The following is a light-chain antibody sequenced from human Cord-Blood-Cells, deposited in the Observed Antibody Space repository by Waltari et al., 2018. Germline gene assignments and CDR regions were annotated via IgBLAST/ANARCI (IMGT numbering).Light chain of an antibody. J-gene: IGKJ1*01. V-gene: IGKV4-1*01. Sequence: DIVMTQSPDSLAVFLGERATINFKSSQSVLYSSNNKNYLAWYQQKPGQPPKLLIYWASTRESGVPDRFSGSGSGTDFTLTISSLQAEDVAVYYCQQYYSTPLTFGQGTKVEIK. CDR1: QSVLYSSNNKNY. CDR2: WAS. CDR3: QQYYSTPLT.